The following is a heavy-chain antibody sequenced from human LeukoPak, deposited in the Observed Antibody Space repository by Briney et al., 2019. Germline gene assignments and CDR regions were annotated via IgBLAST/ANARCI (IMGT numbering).Heavy chain of an antibody. J-gene: IGHJ4*02. D-gene: IGHD6-6*01. CDR2: IYYSGST. CDR3: ARGGVAARPADY. Sequence: KASETLSLTCIVSGGSISSYYWSWIRQPPGKGLEWIGYIYYSGSTNYNPSLKSRVTISVDTSKNQFSLKLSSVTAADTAVYYCARGGVAARPADYWGQGTLVTVSS. V-gene: IGHV4-59*01. CDR1: GGSISSYY.